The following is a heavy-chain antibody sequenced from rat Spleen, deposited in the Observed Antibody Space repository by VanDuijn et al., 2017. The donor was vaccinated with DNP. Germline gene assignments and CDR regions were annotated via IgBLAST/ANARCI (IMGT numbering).Heavy chain of an antibody. D-gene: IGHD4-3*01. CDR3: ARQNIVRDWFFDF. CDR1: AYSITTNY. CDR2: ITYSGDT. Sequence: EVQLQESGPGLVKPSQSLSLTCSVTAYSITTNYWGWIRKFPGNKMEWVGHITYSGDTSYNPSLRSRISITRDKSKNQFFLHLNSVTTEDTATYYCARQNIVRDWFFDFWGPGTMVTVSS. V-gene: IGHV3-1*01. J-gene: IGHJ1*01.